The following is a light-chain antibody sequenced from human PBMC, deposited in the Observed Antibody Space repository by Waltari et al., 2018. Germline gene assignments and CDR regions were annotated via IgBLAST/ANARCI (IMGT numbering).Light chain of an antibody. J-gene: IGKJ3*01. V-gene: IGKV4-1*01. CDR1: QSLLMGSNNKYY. CDR2: WAP. CDR3: QQCYATPFT. Sequence: DIVMTQSPDSLAVSLGERATFNCKSSQSLLMGSNNKYYLAWYQQKPGQPHKLLIYWAPTRQSGVPDRFSGSGSGPDVTLTISSLQAEDVAVYYCQQCYATPFTFGPGTKVDIK.